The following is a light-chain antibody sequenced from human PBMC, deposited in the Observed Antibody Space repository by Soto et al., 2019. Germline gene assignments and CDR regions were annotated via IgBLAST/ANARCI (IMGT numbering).Light chain of an antibody. CDR2: SAS. CDR3: QQSYSSST. CDR1: QSISSY. J-gene: IGKJ3*01. V-gene: IGKV1-39*01. Sequence: DIQMTQSPSSLSASVGDRVTITCRASQSISSYLNWYQQKPGKAPKLLIYSASSLQGGVPSRFSGSGSGTDFTLAISSLQPEDFATYYCQQSYSSSTFGPGTKVDIK.